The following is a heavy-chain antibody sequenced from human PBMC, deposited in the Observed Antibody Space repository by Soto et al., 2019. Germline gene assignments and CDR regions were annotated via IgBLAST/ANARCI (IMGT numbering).Heavy chain of an antibody. J-gene: IGHJ6*02. CDR1: GFTFSSYG. V-gene: IGHV3-33*01. CDR2: IWYDGSNK. D-gene: IGHD6-13*01. CDR3: ARGPSGSSWYWDYYYGMDV. Sequence: PGGSLRLSCAASGFTFSSYGMHWVRQAPGKGLEWVAVIWYDGSNKYYADSVKGRFTISRDNSKNTLYLQMNSLRAEDTAVYYCARGPSGSSWYWDYYYGMDVWGQGTTVTVSS.